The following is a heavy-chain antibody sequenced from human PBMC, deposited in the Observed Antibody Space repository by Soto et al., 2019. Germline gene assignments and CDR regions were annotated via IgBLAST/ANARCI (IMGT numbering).Heavy chain of an antibody. CDR2: INHSGST. D-gene: IGHD2-8*01. CDR1: GGSFSGYY. Sequence: SETLSLTCAVYGGSFSGYYWSWIRQPPGKGLEWIGEINHSGSTNYNPSLKSRVTISVDTSKNQFSLKLSSVTAADTAVYYCARGGWGCTNGVCSPRYYYYYYGMDVWGQGTTVTVSS. CDR3: ARGGWGCTNGVCSPRYYYYYYGMDV. J-gene: IGHJ6*02. V-gene: IGHV4-34*01.